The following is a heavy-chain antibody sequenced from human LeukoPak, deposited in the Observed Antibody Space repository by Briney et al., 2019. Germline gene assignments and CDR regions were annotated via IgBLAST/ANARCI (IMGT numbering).Heavy chain of an antibody. D-gene: IGHD2-2*01. CDR3: ARGADIVVVPAATPRYNWFDP. CDR2: IYYSGST. Sequence: PSETLSLTCTVSGGSISSYYWSWIRQPPGKGLEWIGYIYYSGSTNYNPSLKSRVTISVDTSKNQFSLKLSSVTAADTAVYYCARGADIVVVPAATPRYNWFDPWGQGTLVTVSS. J-gene: IGHJ5*02. CDR1: GGSISSYY. V-gene: IGHV4-59*01.